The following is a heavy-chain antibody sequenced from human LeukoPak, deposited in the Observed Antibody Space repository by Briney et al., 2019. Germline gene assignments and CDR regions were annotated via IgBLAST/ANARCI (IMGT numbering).Heavy chain of an antibody. CDR3: AKYYGSGSYYPIDY. D-gene: IGHD3-10*01. CDR1: GFTFRNHA. Sequence: GGSLRLSCVASGFTFRNHAMAWVRQAPGKGLEWVSGISGSGGSTYYADSVKGRFTISRDNSKNTLYLQMNSLRAEDTAVYNCAKYYGSGSYYPIDYLGQGTLVTVSS. CDR2: ISGSGGST. V-gene: IGHV3-23*01. J-gene: IGHJ4*02.